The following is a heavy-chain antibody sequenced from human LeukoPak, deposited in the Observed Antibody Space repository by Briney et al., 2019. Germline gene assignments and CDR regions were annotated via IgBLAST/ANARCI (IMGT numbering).Heavy chain of an antibody. Sequence: PGGSLRLSCAASGFTFSSYGMHWVRQAPGKGLEWVAVISYDGSNKYYADSVKGRFTIPRDNSKNTLYLQMNSLRTEDTAVYYCAKDRRYSSGWRFDYWGQGTLVTVSS. CDR2: ISYDGSNK. J-gene: IGHJ4*02. D-gene: IGHD6-19*01. CDR3: AKDRRYSSGWRFDY. V-gene: IGHV3-30*18. CDR1: GFTFSSYG.